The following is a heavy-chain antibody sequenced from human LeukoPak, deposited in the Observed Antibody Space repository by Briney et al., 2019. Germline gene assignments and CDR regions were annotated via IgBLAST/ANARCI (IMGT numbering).Heavy chain of an antibody. CDR1: GGSFSGYY. D-gene: IGHD2-15*01. CDR3: ARGETCSGCSCYSLSNWFDP. CDR2: IIHSGST. J-gene: IGHJ5*02. Sequence: ASASLSLTCAVYGGSFSGYYWSWTRQPPGKGLEWIGEIIHSGSTNYNPSLKSRLTISVVTSKNQFSLKLSSVTAADTAVYYCARGETCSGCSCYSLSNWFDPWGQGTLVTVSS. V-gene: IGHV4-34*01.